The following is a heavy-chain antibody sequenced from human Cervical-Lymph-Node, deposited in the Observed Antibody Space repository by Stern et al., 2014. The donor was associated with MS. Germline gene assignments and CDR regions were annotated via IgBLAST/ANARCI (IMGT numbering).Heavy chain of an antibody. CDR2: VVPLFGKP. CDR3: ASPLTATSVPFGYYGMDV. J-gene: IGHJ6*02. D-gene: IGHD4-17*01. CDR1: GGTFSNYA. V-gene: IGHV1-69*01. Sequence: QVQLVESGAEVKKPGSSVKVSCKASGGTFSNYATSWVRQAPGPGIEWMGGVVPLFGKPTYGKKFPGRVRTTAVESTTTAYQDLSSLRSEDTAVYYCASPLTATSVPFGYYGMDVWGQGTTVTVS.